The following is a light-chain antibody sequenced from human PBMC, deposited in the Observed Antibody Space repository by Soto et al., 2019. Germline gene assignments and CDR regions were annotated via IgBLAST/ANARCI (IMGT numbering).Light chain of an antibody. Sequence: EIVMTQSPATLCVSPGERATLSCRASQSVSSNLAWYQQKPGQAPRLLIYGASTRATGIPARFSGSGSGTEFTLTISSLQSEDFAVYYCQQYNNWPHLTFGGGTKVEIK. V-gene: IGKV3-15*01. CDR3: QQYNNWPHLT. CDR1: QSVSSN. J-gene: IGKJ4*01. CDR2: GAS.